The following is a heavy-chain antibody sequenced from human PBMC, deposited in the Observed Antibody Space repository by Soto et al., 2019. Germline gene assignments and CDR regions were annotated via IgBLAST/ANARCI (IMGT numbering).Heavy chain of an antibody. D-gene: IGHD6-19*01. V-gene: IGHV5-51*01. CDR2: IYPGDSDT. CDR3: ARSSSSHYYLYGMDV. J-gene: IGHJ6*02. CDR1: GYSFTTYW. Sequence: TGESLKISCKGSGYSFTTYWIGWVRQMPGKGLEWMGIIYPGDSDTRYSPSFQGQVTISADKSISTAYLQWSSLKASDTAMYYCARSSSSHYYLYGMDVWGQGTTVTVSS.